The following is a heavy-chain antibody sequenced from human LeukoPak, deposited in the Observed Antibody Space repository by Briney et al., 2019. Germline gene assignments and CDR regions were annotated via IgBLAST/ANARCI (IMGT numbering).Heavy chain of an antibody. D-gene: IGHD3-10*01. Sequence: ASVKVSCKASGGTFSSYAISWVRQAPGQGLEWMGRIIPIFGIANYAQKFQGRVTITADKSTSTAYMELSSLRSEDTAVYYCARDDTMVRGPAGYWGQGTLVTVSS. J-gene: IGHJ4*02. V-gene: IGHV1-69*04. CDR3: ARDDTMVRGPAGY. CDR2: IIPIFGIA. CDR1: GGTFSSYA.